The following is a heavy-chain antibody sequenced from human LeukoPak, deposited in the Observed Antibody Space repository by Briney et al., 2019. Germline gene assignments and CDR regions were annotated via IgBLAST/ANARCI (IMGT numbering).Heavy chain of an antibody. V-gene: IGHV4-59*11. D-gene: IGHD3-10*01. J-gene: IGHJ5*02. Sequence: NPSETLSLTCTVSGGSISTHYWSWIRQPPGKGLEWIGYIFYTGSTNYNPSLKSRVTISVDKSKNQFSLKLRSVTAADTAVYYCARAGAWQIDPWGQGTLVTVSS. CDR1: GGSISTHY. CDR3: ARAGAWQIDP. CDR2: IFYTGST.